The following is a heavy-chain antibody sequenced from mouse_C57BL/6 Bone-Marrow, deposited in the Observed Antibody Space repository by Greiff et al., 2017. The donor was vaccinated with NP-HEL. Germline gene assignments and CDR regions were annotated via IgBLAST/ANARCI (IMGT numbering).Heavy chain of an antibody. J-gene: IGHJ4*01. CDR3: ARRDNGSPYYAMDY. V-gene: IGHV5-6*01. CDR2: ISSGGSYT. CDR1: GFTFSSYG. D-gene: IGHD1-1*01. Sequence: EVKLMESGGDLVKPGGSLKLSCAASGFTFSSYGMSWVRQTPDKRLEWVATISSGGSYTYYPDSVKGRFTISRDNAKNTLYLQMSSLKSEDTAMYYCARRDNGSPYYAMDYWGQGTSVTVSS.